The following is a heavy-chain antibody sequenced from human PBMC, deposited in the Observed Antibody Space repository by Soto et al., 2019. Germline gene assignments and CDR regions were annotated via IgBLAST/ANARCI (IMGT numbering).Heavy chain of an antibody. Sequence: PSEPLSLPCTVSGGSISSSSYYWGWIRQSPGKGLEWIGSIYYSGSTYYNPSLKSRVTISVDTSKNQFSLKLSSVTAADTAVYYCAGQYCTNGVCYFSNWFDLWGQGTLVTVSS. J-gene: IGHJ5*02. CDR1: GGSISSSSYY. CDR3: AGQYCTNGVCYFSNWFDL. V-gene: IGHV4-39*01. D-gene: IGHD2-8*01. CDR2: IYYSGST.